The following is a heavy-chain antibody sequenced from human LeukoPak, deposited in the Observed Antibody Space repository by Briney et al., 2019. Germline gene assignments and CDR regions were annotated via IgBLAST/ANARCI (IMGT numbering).Heavy chain of an antibody. CDR1: GFTFSSYG. J-gene: IGHJ3*01. CDR3: ARQKMNHVGHSDAFDL. V-gene: IGHV3-33*08. CDR2: IWYDGSNK. Sequence: PGGSLRLSCAASGFTFSSYGMHWVRQAPGKGLEWVAVIWYDGSNKYCADSVKGRFTISRDNSKNTPYLQMNSLRAEDTAVYYCARQKMNHVGHSDAFDLWGQGTMVTVSS.